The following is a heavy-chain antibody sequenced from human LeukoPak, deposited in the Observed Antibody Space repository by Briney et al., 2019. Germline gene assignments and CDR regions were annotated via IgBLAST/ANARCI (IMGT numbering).Heavy chain of an antibody. CDR2: INPNSGGT. V-gene: IGHV1-2*02. D-gene: IGHD1-7*01. J-gene: IGHJ4*02. CDR1: GYTFTNYY. CDR3: ARAAIDWNYDY. Sequence: ASVKVSCKASGYTFTNYYMHWVRQAPGQGLEWMGWINPNSGGTNYAQKFQGRVTMTRDTSISTVYMELTRLRSDDTAVYYCARAAIDWNYDYWGQGTLVTVSS.